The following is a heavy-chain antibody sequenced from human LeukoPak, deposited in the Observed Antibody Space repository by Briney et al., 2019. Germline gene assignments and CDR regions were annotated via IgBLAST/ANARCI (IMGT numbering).Heavy chain of an antibody. CDR3: ARGPHLELYYFDY. CDR1: GFTFSSYA. Sequence: PGGSLRLSCAASGFTFSSYAMHWVRQAPGKGLEWVAVISYDGSNKYYADSVKGRFTISRDNSKNTLYLQMNSLRAEDTAVYYCARGPHLELYYFDYWGQGTLVTVSS. V-gene: IGHV3-30*04. J-gene: IGHJ4*02. D-gene: IGHD1-7*01. CDR2: ISYDGSNK.